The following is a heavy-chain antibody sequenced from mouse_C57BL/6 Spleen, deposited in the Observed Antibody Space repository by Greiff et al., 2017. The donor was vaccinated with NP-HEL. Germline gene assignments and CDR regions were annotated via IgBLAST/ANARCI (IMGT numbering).Heavy chain of an antibody. Sequence: QVQLQQSGAELVRPGSSVKLSCKASGYTFTSYWMHWVKQRPIQGLEWIGNIDPSDSETHYNQKFKDKATLTVDKSSSTAYMQLSSLTSEDSAVYYCARRDSYYAMDYWGQGTSVTVSS. CDR1: GYTFTSYW. CDR3: ARRDSYYAMDY. V-gene: IGHV1-52*01. J-gene: IGHJ4*01. CDR2: IDPSDSET.